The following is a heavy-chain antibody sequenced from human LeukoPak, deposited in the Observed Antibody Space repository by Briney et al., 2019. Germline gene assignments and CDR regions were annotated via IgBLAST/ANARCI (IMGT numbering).Heavy chain of an antibody. CDR1: GFTVSSHY. V-gene: IGHV3-53*01. Sequence: GGSLRLSCVASGFTVSSHYMSWVRQAPGKGLEWVSVIYSDGNTYYADSIKGRFTISRDNSKNTLYLQMNSLKTEDTAVYYCTTDLYGGPSVSDYWGQGTLVTVSS. CDR3: TTDLYGGPSVSDY. CDR2: IYSDGNT. D-gene: IGHD4-23*01. J-gene: IGHJ4*02.